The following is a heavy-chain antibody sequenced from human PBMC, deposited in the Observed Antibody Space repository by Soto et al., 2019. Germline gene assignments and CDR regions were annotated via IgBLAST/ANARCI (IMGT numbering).Heavy chain of an antibody. CDR3: ARNVYYNYYMGV. V-gene: IGHV3-7*01. CDR2: INHDGSER. Sequence: GGSLRLSCAASGFTFSSWWMTWVRQAPGKGLEWVANINHDGSERNSVDSVEGRFIISRDNAANSLYLQVNSLRAEDTAVYYCARNVYYNYYMGVWGKGTTVTVSS. J-gene: IGHJ6*03. CDR1: GFTFSSWW.